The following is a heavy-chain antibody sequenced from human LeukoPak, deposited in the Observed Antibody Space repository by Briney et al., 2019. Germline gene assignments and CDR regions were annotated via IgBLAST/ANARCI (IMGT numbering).Heavy chain of an antibody. J-gene: IGHJ5*02. Sequence: SETLSLTCTVSGGSISSYYWSWIRQPPGKGLEWIGYIYYSGSTNYNPSLKSRVTISVDTSKNQFSLKLSSVTAADTAVYYCARVKGELLWFGELLVWFDPWGQGTLVTVSS. V-gene: IGHV4-59*12. D-gene: IGHD3-10*01. CDR2: IYYSGST. CDR1: GGSISSYY. CDR3: ARVKGELLWFGELLVWFDP.